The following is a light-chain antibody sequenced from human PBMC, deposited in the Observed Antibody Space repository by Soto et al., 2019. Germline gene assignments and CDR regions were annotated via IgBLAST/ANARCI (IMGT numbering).Light chain of an antibody. CDR3: QQYSNWPPVT. V-gene: IGKV3-15*01. CDR1: QSVRSSY. J-gene: IGKJ1*01. CDR2: GAS. Sequence: EIVLTQSPGTLSLSPGERASLSCRASQSVRSSYLAWYQQKPGQSPRLLIYGASTRATGIPAKFSGSGSGTEFTLTISSLQSEDFAVYYCQQYSNWPPVTFGQGTKVDIK.